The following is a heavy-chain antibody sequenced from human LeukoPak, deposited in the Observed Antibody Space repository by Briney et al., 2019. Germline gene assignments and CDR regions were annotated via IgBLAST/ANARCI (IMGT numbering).Heavy chain of an antibody. Sequence: ASVKVSCKVSGGTFSSYAISWVRQAPGQGLEWMGRIIPIFGTANYAQKFKGRVTITTDESTSTAYMELSSLRSEDTAVYYCARFSYSNPLDYWGQGTLVTVSS. D-gene: IGHD4-11*01. J-gene: IGHJ4*02. V-gene: IGHV1-69*05. CDR3: ARFSYSNPLDY. CDR2: IIPIFGTA. CDR1: GGTFSSYA.